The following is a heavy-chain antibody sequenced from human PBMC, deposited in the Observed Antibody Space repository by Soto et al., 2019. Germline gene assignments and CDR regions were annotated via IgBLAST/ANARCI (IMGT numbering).Heavy chain of an antibody. CDR3: ARVVGALGRWFDP. Sequence: QVQLVQSGAEVKKPGASVKVSCKASGYTFTSYGISWVRQAPGQVLEWMGRISAYNGNTNYAQKLQGRVTMTTDTSTSTAYMELRSLRSDDTDAYFCARVVGALGRWFDPWVQGTLVTVSS. J-gene: IGHJ5*02. V-gene: IGHV1-18*01. D-gene: IGHD1-26*01. CDR2: ISAYNGNT. CDR1: GYTFTSYG.